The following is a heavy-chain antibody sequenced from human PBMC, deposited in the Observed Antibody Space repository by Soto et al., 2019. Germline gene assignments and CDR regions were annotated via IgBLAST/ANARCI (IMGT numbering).Heavy chain of an antibody. Sequence: SVKVSCKASGYTFTRYFINWVRQAPGQGLEWMGGIIPIFGTANYAQKFQGRVTITADESTSTAYMELSSLRSEDTAVYYCARSETYYYDSSGYCPDYWGQGTLVTVSS. CDR2: IIPIFGTA. D-gene: IGHD3-22*01. CDR3: ARSETYYYDSSGYCPDY. V-gene: IGHV1-69*13. J-gene: IGHJ4*02. CDR1: GYTFTRYF.